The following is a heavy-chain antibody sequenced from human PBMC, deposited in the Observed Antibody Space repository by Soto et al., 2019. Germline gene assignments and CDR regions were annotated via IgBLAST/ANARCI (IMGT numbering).Heavy chain of an antibody. CDR2: ISSSSSTI. D-gene: IGHD5-18*01. CDR3: ARVNGGYSYGLVGMDV. J-gene: IGHJ6*02. Sequence: PGGSLRLSCAASGFTFSSYSMNWVRQAPGKGLEWVSYISSSSSTIYHADSVKGRFTISRDNAKNSLYLQMNSLRAEDTAVYYCARVNGGYSYGLVGMDVWGQGTTVTVSS. V-gene: IGHV3-48*04. CDR1: GFTFSSYS.